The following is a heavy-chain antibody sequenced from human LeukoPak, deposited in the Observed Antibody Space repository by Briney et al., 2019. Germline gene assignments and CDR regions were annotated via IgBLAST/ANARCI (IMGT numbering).Heavy chain of an antibody. Sequence: SETLSLTCAVSGHSISSSNWWGWIRQPPGKGLEWIGYIYYSGSTYYNPSLKSRVTMSVDTSKNQFSLKLSSVTAVDTAVYYCATLGPSAASNYWGQGTLVTVSS. J-gene: IGHJ4*02. CDR1: GHSISSSNW. CDR2: IYYSGST. CDR3: ATLGPSAASNY. D-gene: IGHD6-13*01. V-gene: IGHV4-28*01.